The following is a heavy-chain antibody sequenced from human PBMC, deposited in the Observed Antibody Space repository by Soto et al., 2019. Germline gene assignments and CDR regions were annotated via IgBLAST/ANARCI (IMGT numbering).Heavy chain of an antibody. J-gene: IGHJ3*02. D-gene: IGHD3-9*01. Sequence: GESLKISCAASGFTFSNAWMSWVRQAPGKGLEWVGRIKSKTDGGTTDYAAPVKGRFTISRDDSKNTLDLQMNSLKTEDTAVYYCTTEQEDFDWSSDIWGQGTMVTVSS. V-gene: IGHV3-15*01. CDR1: GFTFSNAW. CDR3: TTEQEDFDWSSDI. CDR2: IKSKTDGGTT.